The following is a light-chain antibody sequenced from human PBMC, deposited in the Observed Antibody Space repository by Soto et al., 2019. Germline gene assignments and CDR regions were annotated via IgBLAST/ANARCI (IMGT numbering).Light chain of an antibody. CDR3: SSYTSSSTPYV. V-gene: IGLV2-14*01. CDR2: EVS. J-gene: IGLJ1*01. Sequence: QSALTQPASVSGSPGQSITISCTGTSSDVGGYNYVSWYQQHPGKAPKLMIYEVSNRPSGVSNRFSGSKSGNTASLTIYGLQAEDEADYYCSSYTSSSTPYVFGTGTKVTVL. CDR1: SSDVGGYNY.